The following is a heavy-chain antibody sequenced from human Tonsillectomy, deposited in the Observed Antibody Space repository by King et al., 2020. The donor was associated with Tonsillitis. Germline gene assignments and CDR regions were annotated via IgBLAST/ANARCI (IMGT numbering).Heavy chain of an antibody. CDR1: GFSLSTDGVG. V-gene: IGHV2-5*02. D-gene: IGHD2/OR15-2a*01. CDR3: ARAGYSTTHHVYGDWFDP. Sequence: TLKESGPTLVKPTQTLTLTCTVSGFSLSTDGVGVAWIRQPPGKALEWLAIVYWDDDKQYTSSLRRRLTITKDTSKKQVVLTMTNMDPVDTATYYCARAGYSTTHHVYGDWFDPCGQGTLVTVSS. CDR2: VYWDDDK. J-gene: IGHJ5*02.